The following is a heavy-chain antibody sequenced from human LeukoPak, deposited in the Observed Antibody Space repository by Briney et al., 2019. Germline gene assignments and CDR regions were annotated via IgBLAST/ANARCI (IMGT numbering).Heavy chain of an antibody. CDR3: ARDRSYDFWSGYTYYFDY. CDR2: ISAYNGNT. D-gene: IGHD3-3*01. Sequence: ASVKVSCKASGYTFTSYGISWVRQAPGQGLEWMGWISAYNGNTNYAQKLQGRVTMTTDTSTSTAYMELRSLRSDDTAVYYCARDRSYDFWSGYTYYFDYWGQGTLVTVSS. J-gene: IGHJ4*02. CDR1: GYTFTSYG. V-gene: IGHV1-18*01.